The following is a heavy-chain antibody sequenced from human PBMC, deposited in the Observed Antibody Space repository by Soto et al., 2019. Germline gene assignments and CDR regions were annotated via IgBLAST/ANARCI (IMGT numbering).Heavy chain of an antibody. CDR1: GYTFTSYG. J-gene: IGHJ3*02. V-gene: IGHV1-18*01. CDR2: ISAYNGNT. Sequence: GAPVKVSCKASGYTFTSYGISWGRQAPGQGLEWMGWISAYNGNTKYAQKITGRVTMTTETSTSTAHMELRSLRSDDTAVYYCARAYHFDYYDSSGSPARLNHDAFDIWG. CDR3: ARAYHFDYYDSSGSPARLNHDAFDI. D-gene: IGHD3-22*01.